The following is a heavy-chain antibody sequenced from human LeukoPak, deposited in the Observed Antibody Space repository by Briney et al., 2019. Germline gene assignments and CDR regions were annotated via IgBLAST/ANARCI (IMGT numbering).Heavy chain of an antibody. Sequence: ASVKVSCKASDYTFTSYGISWVRQAPGQGLEYMGWISANNGDTSYPQKVQGRVTMTTDTSTTTAYMELRSLRSDDTAAYYCARKGTGLAFDVWGQGTMVTVSS. CDR3: ARKGTGLAFDV. D-gene: IGHD3-10*01. CDR1: DYTFTSYG. CDR2: ISANNGDT. V-gene: IGHV1-18*04. J-gene: IGHJ3*01.